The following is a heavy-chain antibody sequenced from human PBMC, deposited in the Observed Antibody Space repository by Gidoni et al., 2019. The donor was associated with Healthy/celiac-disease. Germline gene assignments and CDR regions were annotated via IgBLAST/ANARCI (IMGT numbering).Heavy chain of an antibody. CDR1: GGSFSGYY. V-gene: IGHV4-34*01. J-gene: IGHJ5*02. CDR3: ARTAAAGTIFWFDP. Sequence: QVQLQQWGAGLLKPSETLSLTCAGYGGSFSGYYWSWIRQPPGKGLEWIGEINHSGSTNYNPSLKSRVTISVDTSKNQFSLKLSSVTAADTAVYYCARTAAAGTIFWFDPWGQGTLVTVSS. D-gene: IGHD6-13*01. CDR2: INHSGST.